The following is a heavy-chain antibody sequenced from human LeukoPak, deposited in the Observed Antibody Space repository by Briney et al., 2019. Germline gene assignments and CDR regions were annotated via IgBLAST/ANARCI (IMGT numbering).Heavy chain of an antibody. CDR1: GGSISGGSHD. CDR2: INASGST. V-gene: IGHV4-61*02. J-gene: IGHJ5*02. CDR3: ARYIIPGAVKLPGTLRWGIPSSGPAPATQVGWFDP. D-gene: IGHD3-3*01. Sequence: SQTLSLTRTVSGGSISGGSHDCSWIRQPAGKGLEWVVRINASGSTNSHPSLNRPVTLSVDPTTNQFSLKLTSLPAAGTAVYSCARYIIPGAVKLPGTLRWGIPSSGPAPATQVGWFDPWGQGTLVIVSS.